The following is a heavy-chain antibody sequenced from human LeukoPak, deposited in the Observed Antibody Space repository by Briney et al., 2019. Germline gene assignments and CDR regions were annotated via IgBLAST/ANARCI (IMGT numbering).Heavy chain of an antibody. D-gene: IGHD3-22*01. Sequence: GGSLRLSCAASGFTFSSYAMSWVRQAPGKGLEWVSAISGSGGSTYYADSVKGRFTISRDNSKNTLYLQMNSLRAEDAAVYYCVRDSSGYRFDYWGQGTLVTVSS. J-gene: IGHJ4*02. CDR3: VRDSSGYRFDY. CDR2: ISGSGGST. CDR1: GFTFSSYA. V-gene: IGHV3-23*01.